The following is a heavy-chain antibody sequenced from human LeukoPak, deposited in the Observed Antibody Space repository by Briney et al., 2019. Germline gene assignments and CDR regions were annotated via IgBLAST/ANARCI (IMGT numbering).Heavy chain of an antibody. CDR2: IYHSGST. Sequence: SETLSLTCTVSGYSISSGYYWGWIRQPPGKGLEWIGSIYHSGSTYYNPSLKSRVTISVDTSKNQFSLKLSSVTAADTAVYYCASKVRVVTGEIAFDIWGQGTMVTVSS. CDR1: GYSISSGYY. D-gene: IGHD4-23*01. J-gene: IGHJ3*02. V-gene: IGHV4-38-2*02. CDR3: ASKVRVVTGEIAFDI.